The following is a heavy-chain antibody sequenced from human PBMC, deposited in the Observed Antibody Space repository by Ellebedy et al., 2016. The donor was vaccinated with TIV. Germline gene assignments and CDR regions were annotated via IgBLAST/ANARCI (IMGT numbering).Heavy chain of an antibody. D-gene: IGHD2-21*02. V-gene: IGHV4-39*01. CDR3: ARTDPWQPIDD. CDR1: GGSVSSTRYY. J-gene: IGHJ4*02. CDR2: VYYSGSP. Sequence: MPGGSLRLSCSVSGGSVSSTRYYWAWIRQPPGKGLEYIGSVYYSGSPYYNPSFKSRVTLSAETSKNQFSLNLRTVTAADTAVYYCARTDPWQPIDDWGQGILVSVSS.